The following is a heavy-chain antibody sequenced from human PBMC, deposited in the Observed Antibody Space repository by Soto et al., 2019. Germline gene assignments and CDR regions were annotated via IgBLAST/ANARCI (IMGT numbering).Heavy chain of an antibody. D-gene: IGHD5-12*01. CDR1: GYTFTSYV. V-gene: IGHV1-18*01. Sequence: QVQLVQSGAEVKKPGASVQVSCKASGYTFTSYVISWVRQAPGQGLEWMGWICAYNGNTNYAQKLQVRVTMTKDTYTSQAYMELRSLRSDDTAVYYCARDWEHSRWLPSVGHFEYWGQGTLVTVSS. CDR3: ARDWEHSRWLPSVGHFEY. CDR2: ICAYNGNT. J-gene: IGHJ4*02.